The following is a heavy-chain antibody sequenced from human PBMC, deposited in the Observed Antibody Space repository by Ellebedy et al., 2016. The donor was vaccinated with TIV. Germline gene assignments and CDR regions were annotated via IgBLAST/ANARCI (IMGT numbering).Heavy chain of an antibody. Sequence: PGGSLRLSCAASGFTFSSHWMHWVRQAPGRGLVWVSRINSDGSTTNYADSVKGRFPISRDNAKNTMYLQMNSLRADDTAVYYCARGLLTRVSVAGDWGQGTLVTVSS. CDR1: GFTFSSHW. CDR2: INSDGSTT. V-gene: IGHV3-74*01. J-gene: IGHJ4*02. D-gene: IGHD3-9*01. CDR3: ARGLLTRVSVAGD.